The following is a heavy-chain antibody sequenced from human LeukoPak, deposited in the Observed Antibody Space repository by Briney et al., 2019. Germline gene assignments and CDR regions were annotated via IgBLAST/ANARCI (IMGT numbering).Heavy chain of an antibody. Sequence: ASVKVSCKASGYTSTNYYMNWVRQAPGQGLEWMGMINPSSGSTSYAQRFQGRVTMTRDTSTSTVYMELSSLRSEDTAIYYCARDLYYASSGGALRIWGQGTLFTVSS. CDR3: ARDLYYASSGGALRI. V-gene: IGHV1-46*01. CDR2: INPSSGST. CDR1: GYTSTNYY. J-gene: IGHJ3*02. D-gene: IGHD3-22*01.